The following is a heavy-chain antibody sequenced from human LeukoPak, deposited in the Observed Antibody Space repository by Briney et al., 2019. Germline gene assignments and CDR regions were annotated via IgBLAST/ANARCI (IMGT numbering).Heavy chain of an antibody. CDR1: GFTFRNYA. D-gene: IGHD1-26*01. Sequence: GGSLRLPCAASGFTFRNYAMSWVRQAPGKGLEWVSGISGTGAGTYYADSVKGRFTISRDNSKNMLYLQMNSLRAEDTAVYYCATVWTAGARDFDYWGQGTLVTVSS. CDR2: ISGTGAGT. J-gene: IGHJ4*02. CDR3: ATVWTAGARDFDY. V-gene: IGHV3-23*01.